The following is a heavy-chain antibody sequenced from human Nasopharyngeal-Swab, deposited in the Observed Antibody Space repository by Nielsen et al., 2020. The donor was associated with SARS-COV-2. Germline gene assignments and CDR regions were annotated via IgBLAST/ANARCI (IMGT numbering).Heavy chain of an antibody. Sequence: GESLKISCAASGFTFSSYGMHWVRQAPGKGLEWVAVISYDGSNKYYADSVKGRFTISRDNSKNTLYLQMSSLRAEDTAVYYCAKNKAGGGDCYSCYYGMDVWGQGTTVTVSS. V-gene: IGHV3-30*18. D-gene: IGHD2-21*02. CDR2: ISYDGSNK. J-gene: IGHJ6*02. CDR1: GFTFSSYG. CDR3: AKNKAGGGDCYSCYYGMDV.